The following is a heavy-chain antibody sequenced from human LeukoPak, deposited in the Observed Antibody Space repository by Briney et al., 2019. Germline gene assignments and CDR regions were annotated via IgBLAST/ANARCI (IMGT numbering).Heavy chain of an antibody. V-gene: IGHV3-23*01. Sequence: GGSLRLSCAASGFTLSSYAMSWVRQAPGKGLEWVSAISDSGGSTYYADSVKGRFTISRDNSKNTLYLQMNSLRAEDTAVYYCAKFTYYDILTPFDYWGQGTLVTVSS. CDR2: ISDSGGST. J-gene: IGHJ4*02. CDR1: GFTLSSYA. D-gene: IGHD3-9*01. CDR3: AKFTYYDILTPFDY.